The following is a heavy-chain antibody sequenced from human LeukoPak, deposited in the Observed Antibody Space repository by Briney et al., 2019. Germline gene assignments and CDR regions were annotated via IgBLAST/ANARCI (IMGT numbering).Heavy chain of an antibody. J-gene: IGHJ4*02. D-gene: IGHD3-10*01. V-gene: IGHV3-15*01. CDR1: GFTFSKAW. CDR3: TTDVELIPEFDY. CDR2: IKSKTDGGTT. Sequence: PGGSLRLSCAASGFTFSKAWMSWVRQAPGKGLEWVGRIKSKTDGGTTDYAAPVKGRFTISRDDSKNTLYLQMNSLKTEDTAVYYCTTDVELIPEFDYWGQGTLVTVSS.